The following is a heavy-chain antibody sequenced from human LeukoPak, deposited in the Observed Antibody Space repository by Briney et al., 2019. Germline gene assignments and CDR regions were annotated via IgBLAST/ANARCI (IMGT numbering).Heavy chain of an antibody. CDR3: ARVLSSSWGGGMDV. Sequence: PGGSLRLSCAASGFTVSSNYMSWVRQAPGQGLEWGSVMYSGGTTYYADSVKGRFPISRDNSKNTLYLQMNSLRAEDTAVYYCARVLSSSWGGGMDVWGKGTTVTVSS. CDR2: MYSGGTT. CDR1: GFTVSSNY. D-gene: IGHD6-13*01. J-gene: IGHJ6*04. V-gene: IGHV3-53*01.